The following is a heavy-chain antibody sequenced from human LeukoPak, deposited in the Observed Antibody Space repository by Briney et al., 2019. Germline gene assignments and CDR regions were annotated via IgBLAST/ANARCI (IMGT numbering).Heavy chain of an antibody. CDR2: IYSGGST. J-gene: IGHJ4*02. CDR1: GFTVSSNY. V-gene: IGHV3-53*01. Sequence: PGGSLRLSCAASGFTVSSNYMSWVRQAPGKGLEWVSVIYSGGSTYYADSVKGRFTISRDNSKNTLYLQMNSLRAEDTAVYYCASGFTILGVVAHFDYWGQGTLVTVSS. D-gene: IGHD3-3*01. CDR3: ASGFTILGVVAHFDY.